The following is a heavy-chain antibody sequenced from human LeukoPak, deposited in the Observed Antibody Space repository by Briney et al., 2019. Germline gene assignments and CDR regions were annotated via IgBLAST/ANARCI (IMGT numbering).Heavy chain of an antibody. CDR3: ARLAIRDPNYYYYGMDV. CDR1: DLSFSSGFY. D-gene: IGHD2-2*02. CDR2: IYHTGST. V-gene: IGHV4-38-2*02. J-gene: IGHJ6*02. Sequence: KPSETLSLTCTVSDLSFSSGFYWGWIRQPPGKGLQWIGNIYHTGSTNYNPSLKSRVTISVDTSKNQFSLKLSSVTAADTAVYYCARLAIRDPNYYYYGMDVWGQGTTVTVSS.